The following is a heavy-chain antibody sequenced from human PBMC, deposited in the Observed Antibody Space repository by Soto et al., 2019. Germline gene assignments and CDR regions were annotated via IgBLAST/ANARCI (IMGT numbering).Heavy chain of an antibody. CDR1: GYTFTSYY. J-gene: IGHJ4*02. V-gene: IGHV1-46*01. CDR2: INPSGGST. CDR3: ARGRGVQLWVGAFDY. Sequence: QVQLVQSGAEVKKPGASVKVSCKASGYTFTSYYMHWVRQAPGQGLEWMGIINPSGGSTSYAQKFQGRVTMTRDTSTSTDYRELGSLRSEDTAVYYCARGRGVQLWVGAFDYWGQGTLVTVSS. D-gene: IGHD5-18*01.